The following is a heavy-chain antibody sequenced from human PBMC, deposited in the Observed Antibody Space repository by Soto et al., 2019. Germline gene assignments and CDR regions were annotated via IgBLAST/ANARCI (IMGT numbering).Heavy chain of an antibody. V-gene: IGHV3-21*01. CDR3: ARDWKGEDYYFDY. Sequence: GGSLRLSCAASGFTLSDYTMNWVRQAPGKGLGWVSSISSSGDYIYYADSLKGRFTISRDSPKSSLYLQMNSLRAEDTAVYYCARDWKGEDYYFDYGGKGTLVTVSS. J-gene: IGHJ4*02. D-gene: IGHD1-1*01. CDR2: ISSSGDYI. CDR1: GFTLSDYT.